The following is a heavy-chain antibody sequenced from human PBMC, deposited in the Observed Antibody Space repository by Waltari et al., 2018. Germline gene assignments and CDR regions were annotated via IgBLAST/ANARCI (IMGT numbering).Heavy chain of an antibody. Sequence: EVQLVESGGGLVQPGGSLRLSCAASGFIFSSHWMHWVRHPPGRGQVSSEAKGRGRGWIARVRGDGGDSTYAYAVKGRLTIDRDNAKNTLYLQMNRRRAEDTARYYCATDLILGSGSLGYWGQGTLVTVSS. CDR1: GFIFSSHW. V-gene: IGHV3-74*03. D-gene: IGHD1-26*01. CDR3: ATDLILGSGSLGY. CDR2: VRGDGGDS. J-gene: IGHJ4*02.